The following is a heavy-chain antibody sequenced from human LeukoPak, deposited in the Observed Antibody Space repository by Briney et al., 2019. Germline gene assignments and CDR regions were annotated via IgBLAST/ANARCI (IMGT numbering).Heavy chain of an antibody. J-gene: IGHJ4*02. V-gene: IGHV3-23*01. CDR3: ARAPVTSCRGAYCYPFDY. CDR2: NSGSGGST. CDR1: GFTFSSYG. Sequence: GGTLRLSCAASGFTFSSYGMSWVRQAPGKGLEWVSANSGSGGSTYYADSVKGRFTISRDNSKNTLYLQMNSLRVEDAAVYYCARAPVTSCRGAYCYPFDYWGQGTLVTVSS. D-gene: IGHD2-21*01.